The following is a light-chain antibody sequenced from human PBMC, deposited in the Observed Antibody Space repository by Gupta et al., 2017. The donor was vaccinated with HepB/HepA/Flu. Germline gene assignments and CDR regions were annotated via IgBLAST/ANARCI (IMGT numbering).Light chain of an antibody. CDR3: DSRDSSGNLVV. CDR1: SLRSYY. CDR2: GKN. J-gene: IGLJ2*01. V-gene: IGLV3-19*01. Sequence: SSELPPAPAVSVALGQTVRIPCQGDSLRSYYASWYQQKPGQAPVLVIYGKNNRPSGIPDRFSGSSSGNTASLTITGAQAEDEADYYCDSRDSSGNLVVFGGGTKLTVL.